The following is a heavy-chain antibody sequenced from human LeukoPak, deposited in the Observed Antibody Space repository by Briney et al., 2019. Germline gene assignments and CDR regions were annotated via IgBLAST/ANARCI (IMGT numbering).Heavy chain of an antibody. CDR1: EYTFTGYY. CDR2: INPNSGVT. CDR3: ASGQSIAAAPLDY. J-gene: IGHJ4*02. V-gene: IGHV1-2*02. Sequence: ASVKVSCKASEYTFTGYYMHWVRQAPGQGLEWLGWINPNSGVTKFAQKVQDRVTLTRDTSISTAYMELTGLISDDTAVYYCASGQSIAAAPLDYWGQGTLVTVSS. D-gene: IGHD6-13*01.